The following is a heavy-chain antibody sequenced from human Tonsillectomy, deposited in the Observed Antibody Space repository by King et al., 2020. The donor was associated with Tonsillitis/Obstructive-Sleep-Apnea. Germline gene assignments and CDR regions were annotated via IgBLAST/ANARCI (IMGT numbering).Heavy chain of an antibody. V-gene: IGHV1-46*01. D-gene: IGHD6-6*01. CDR1: GYTFTSYY. CDR2: INPSGGST. Sequence: QLVQSGAEVKKPGASVKVSCKASGYTFTSYYMHWVRQAPGQGLEWMGIINPSGGSTSYAQKIQGRVTMTRDTSTSTVYMELSSLRSEETAVDYYARDISDQIEYSSSLASSDYWGQGTLVTVSS. CDR3: ARDISDQIEYSSSLASSDY. J-gene: IGHJ4*02.